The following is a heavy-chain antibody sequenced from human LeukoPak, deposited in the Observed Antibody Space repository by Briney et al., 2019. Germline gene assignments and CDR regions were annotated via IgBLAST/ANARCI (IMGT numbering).Heavy chain of an antibody. Sequence: GGSLRLSCAVSGFTFSNYAMHWVRQAPGKGLEWVAVTSHDGNKEYYADSVKGRFTISRDNFKNTLYLQKNSLRAEDTAVYYCARTRTYYYDSSGYSKPTFDYWGQGTLVTVSS. V-gene: IGHV3-30*04. CDR1: GFTFSNYA. CDR2: TSHDGNKE. D-gene: IGHD3-22*01. J-gene: IGHJ4*02. CDR3: ARTRTYYYDSSGYSKPTFDY.